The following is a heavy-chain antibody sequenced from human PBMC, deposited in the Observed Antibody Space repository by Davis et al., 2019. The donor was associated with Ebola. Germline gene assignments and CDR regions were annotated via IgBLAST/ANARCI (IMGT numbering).Heavy chain of an antibody. D-gene: IGHD4-23*01. CDR2: IYYSGST. Sequence: PSETLSLTCTVSGGSISSYYWSWIRQPPGKGLEWIGYIYYSGSTNYNPSLKSRVTISVDTSKNQFSLKLSSVTAADTAVYYCARGGTTVGDDYWGQGTLVTVSS. J-gene: IGHJ4*02. V-gene: IGHV4-59*01. CDR1: GGSISSYY. CDR3: ARGGTTVGDDY.